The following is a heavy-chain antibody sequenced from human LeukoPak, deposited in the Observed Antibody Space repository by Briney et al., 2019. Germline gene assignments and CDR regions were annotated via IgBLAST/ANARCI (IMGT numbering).Heavy chain of an antibody. J-gene: IGHJ4*02. CDR3: AREVATHFDY. CDR1: GGSISSYY. V-gene: IGHV4-59*12. CDR2: IYYSGST. Sequence: KPSETLSLTCTVSGGSISSYYWSWIRQPPGKGLEWIGYIYYSGSTIHNPSLKRRVTISVDTSRNQFYLKLSSVTAADTAVYYCAREVATHFDYWGQGTLVTVSS. D-gene: IGHD5-12*01.